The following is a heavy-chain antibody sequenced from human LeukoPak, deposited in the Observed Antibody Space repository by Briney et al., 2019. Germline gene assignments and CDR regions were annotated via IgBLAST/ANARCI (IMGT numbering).Heavy chain of an antibody. V-gene: IGHV1-2*02. D-gene: IGHD4-17*01. CDR1: GYTFTGYY. J-gene: IGHJ6*03. CDR2: INPNSGGT. Sequence: ASVKVSCKASGYTFTGYYMHWVRQAPGQGLEWMGWINPNSGGTNYAQKFQGRVTMTRDTSISTAYMELSRLRSDDTAVYYCARDGPTVTPYYYYYYMDVWGKGTTVTISS. CDR3: ARDGPTVTPYYYYYYMDV.